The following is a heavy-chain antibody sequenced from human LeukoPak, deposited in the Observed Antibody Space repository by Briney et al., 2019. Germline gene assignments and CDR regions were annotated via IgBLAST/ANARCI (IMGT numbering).Heavy chain of an antibody. V-gene: IGHV3-9*01. CDR3: AKGSLSLATAPFNF. D-gene: IGHD1-1*01. Sequence: PGRSLRLSCEASGFTFDNFAMNWVRQVPGKGLEWVSGLNWSGDTVGYADSVKGRFAISRDNAKNSLYSEMTNLRTEDTAFYYCAKGSLSLATAPFNFWGQGTPVTVSS. CDR2: LNWSGDTV. CDR1: GFTFDNFA. J-gene: IGHJ4*02.